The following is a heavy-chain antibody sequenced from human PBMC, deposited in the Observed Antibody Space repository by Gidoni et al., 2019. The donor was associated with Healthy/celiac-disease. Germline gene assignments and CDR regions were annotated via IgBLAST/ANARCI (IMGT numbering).Heavy chain of an antibody. CDR3: AKDPSGRIVGATKDAFDI. D-gene: IGHD1-26*01. Sequence: EVQLLESGGGLVQPGGSLRLSCAASGFTFRCYAMCWVRQAPGKGLEWVSAISGSGGSTYYADAVKGRFTISRDNSKNTLYLQMNSLRAEDTAVYYCAKDPSGRIVGATKDAFDIWGQGTMVTVSS. CDR1: GFTFRCYA. CDR2: ISGSGGST. J-gene: IGHJ3*02. V-gene: IGHV3-23*01.